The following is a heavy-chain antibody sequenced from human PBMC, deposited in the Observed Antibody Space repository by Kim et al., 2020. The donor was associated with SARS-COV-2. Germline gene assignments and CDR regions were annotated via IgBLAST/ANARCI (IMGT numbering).Heavy chain of an antibody. J-gene: IGHJ4*02. CDR3: ARSEGRASWHQFDY. V-gene: IGHV4-59*01. CDR2: IFYGGST. Sequence: SETLSLTCNVSSDSMSSYYWSWIRQVPGKGLEWIGYIFYGGSTKYNPSLKSRVTLSWDTSRKKFSLHLTSVIDADTAVYYCARSEGRASWHQFDYWGQGILVTVSS. CDR1: SDSMSSYY.